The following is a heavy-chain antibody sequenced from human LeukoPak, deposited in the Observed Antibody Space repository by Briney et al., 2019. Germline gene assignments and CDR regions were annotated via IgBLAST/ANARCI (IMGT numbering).Heavy chain of an antibody. CDR3: ARAPRIVVVPAAHMDV. J-gene: IGHJ6*03. CDR1: GFTFSSYS. D-gene: IGHD2-2*01. V-gene: IGHV3-21*01. CDR2: ISSSSSYI. Sequence: GGSLRLSCAASGFTFSSYSMNWVRQAPGKGLEWVSSISSSSSYIYHADSVKGRFTISRDNAKNSLYLQMNSLRAEDTAVYYCARAPRIVVVPAAHMDVWGKGTTVTVSS.